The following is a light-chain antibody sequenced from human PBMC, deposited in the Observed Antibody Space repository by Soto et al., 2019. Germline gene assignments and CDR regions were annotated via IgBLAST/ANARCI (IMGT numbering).Light chain of an antibody. V-gene: IGKV1-5*03. Sequence: DIQMTQSPSTLSASVGDRVTITCRASQNIRSWLAWYQQKPGKAPKLLIYKASNLESGVPSRFSASGSGTEFTLTISSLQPDDFETYYCQQYDVYSKFGQGTRVDVK. CDR2: KAS. J-gene: IGKJ1*01. CDR1: QNIRSW. CDR3: QQYDVYSK.